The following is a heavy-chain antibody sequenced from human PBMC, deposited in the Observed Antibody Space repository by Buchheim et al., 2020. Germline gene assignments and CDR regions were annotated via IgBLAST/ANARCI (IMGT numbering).Heavy chain of an antibody. CDR2: VNPSGGGT. CDR1: GYTFSNYY. Sequence: QVQLVQSGAEVKKPGASVKVSCKASGYTFSNYYIHWVRQAPGQGLEWMGIVNPSGGGTSYPQKFQGRVTMPRDTSTSTVYMELSSLRSEDTAVYYCARGGGDIVVVPASIHVHYLDVWGKGTT. D-gene: IGHD2-2*02. CDR3: ARGGGDIVVVPASIHVHYLDV. J-gene: IGHJ6*03. V-gene: IGHV1-46*01.